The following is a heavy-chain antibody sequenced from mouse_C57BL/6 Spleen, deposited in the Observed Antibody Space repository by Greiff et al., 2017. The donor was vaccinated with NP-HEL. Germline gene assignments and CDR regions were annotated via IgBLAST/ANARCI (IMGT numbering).Heavy chain of an antibody. D-gene: IGHD1-1*01. Sequence: EVQRVESEGGLVQPGSSMKLSCTASGFTFSDYYMAWVRQVPEKGLEWVANINYDGSSTYYLDSLKSRFIISRDNAKNILYLQMSSLKSEDTATYDCARGGYYYGSSYFDYWGQGTTLTVSS. CDR2: INYDGSST. V-gene: IGHV5-16*01. CDR1: GFTFSDYY. J-gene: IGHJ2*01. CDR3: ARGGYYYGSSYFDY.